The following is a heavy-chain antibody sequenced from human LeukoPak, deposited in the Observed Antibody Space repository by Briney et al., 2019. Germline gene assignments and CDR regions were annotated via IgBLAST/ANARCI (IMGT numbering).Heavy chain of an antibody. CDR2: ISSSSSYI. CDR1: GFTFSSYS. Sequence: GGSLRLSCAASGFTFSSYSMNWDRQAPGKGLEWVSSISSSSSYIYYADSVKGRFTISRDNAKNSLYLQMNSLRAEDTAVYYCASLYGGNSVDYWGQGTLVTVSS. CDR3: ASLYGGNSVDY. V-gene: IGHV3-21*01. J-gene: IGHJ4*02. D-gene: IGHD4-23*01.